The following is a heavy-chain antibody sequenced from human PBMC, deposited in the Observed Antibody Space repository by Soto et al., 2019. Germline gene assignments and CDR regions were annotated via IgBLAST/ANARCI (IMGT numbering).Heavy chain of an antibody. J-gene: IGHJ4*02. CDR3: ARQRTTVVTQAYFDH. V-gene: IGHV4-39*01. CDR2: IYYSGRT. CDR1: GESISSSSYY. Sequence: SETLSLTCIVSGESISSSSYYWGWIRQPPGKGLEWIGSIYYSGRTYYNPSFKSRVTISIDTSKNQFSLKLSSVTAADTAVYYCARQRTTVVTQAYFDHWGQGALVTVSS. D-gene: IGHD2-21*02.